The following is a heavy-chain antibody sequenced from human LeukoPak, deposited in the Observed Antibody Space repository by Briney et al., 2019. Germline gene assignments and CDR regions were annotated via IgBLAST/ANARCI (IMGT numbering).Heavy chain of an antibody. J-gene: IGHJ4*02. CDR2: INPSDITT. CDR1: GYIFTAYY. V-gene: IGHV1-46*01. Sequence: ASVTVSCTASGYIFTAYYMHWVRQAPGQGLERMGIINPSDITTSYAQKFQGRVTMTRDTSTSTVYMELSSLRSEDTAVYYCAREDSGYSGFDYWGQGTLVTVSS. CDR3: AREDSGYSGFDY. D-gene: IGHD1-26*01.